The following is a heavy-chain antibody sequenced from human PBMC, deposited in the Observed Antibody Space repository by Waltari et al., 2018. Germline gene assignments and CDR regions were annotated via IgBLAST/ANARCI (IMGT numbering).Heavy chain of an antibody. CDR3: ARDRGRGLYLDS. D-gene: IGHD2-15*01. CDR1: GDSMSRNDC. Sequence: QLQESGPGLVKPSGTLSLTCVVSGDSMSRNDCWSWVRQSPGKGLEWIGQVRGDGRTNYTLSFASRVIVSLDTSLNQFSLKILSATAADTGVYYCARDRGRGLYLDSWGQGTLVTVSP. V-gene: IGHV4-4*02. J-gene: IGHJ4*02. CDR2: VRGDGRT.